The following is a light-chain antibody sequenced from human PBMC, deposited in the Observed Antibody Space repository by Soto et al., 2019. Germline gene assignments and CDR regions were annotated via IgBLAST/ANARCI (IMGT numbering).Light chain of an antibody. V-gene: IGKV4-1*01. Sequence: DIVMTQSPDSLAVSLGERATINCKSSQSVLYSSNNKNYLAWYQQKPGQPPKLLIYWASTRESGVPDRFSGSGSGTDFTLTISSQQAEDVAVYYSQQYYSTPYTFGQGTKLEIK. CDR1: QSVLYSSNNKNY. CDR2: WAS. CDR3: QQYYSTPYT. J-gene: IGKJ2*01.